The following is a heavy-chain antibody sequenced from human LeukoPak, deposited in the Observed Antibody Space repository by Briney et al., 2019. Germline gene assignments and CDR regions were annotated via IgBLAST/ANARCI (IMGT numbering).Heavy chain of an antibody. Sequence: ASVKVSCKASGYTFTSYAMHWVRQAPGQRLEWMGWINAGNGNTKYSQKFQGRVTMTRDTSISTAYMEPSRLRSDDTAVYYCARGGVWYRFDPWGQGTLVTVSS. D-gene: IGHD1-14*01. CDR1: GYTFTSYA. CDR2: INAGNGNT. J-gene: IGHJ5*02. V-gene: IGHV1-3*01. CDR3: ARGGVWYRFDP.